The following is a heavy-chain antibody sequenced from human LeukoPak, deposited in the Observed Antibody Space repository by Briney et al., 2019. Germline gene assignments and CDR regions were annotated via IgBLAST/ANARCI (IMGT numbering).Heavy chain of an antibody. D-gene: IGHD1-1*01. Sequence: GASAKVSCKASGYTFSGYYMHWVRQAPGQGLDWMGWIDPNSGGTNYAQDFQGRVTMTRDTSISTAYMDLSSLISDDTAVYYCATGGAGTTGTTVDYWGQGTLVTVSS. CDR1: GYTFSGYY. V-gene: IGHV1-2*02. J-gene: IGHJ4*02. CDR2: IDPNSGGT. CDR3: ATGGAGTTGTTVDY.